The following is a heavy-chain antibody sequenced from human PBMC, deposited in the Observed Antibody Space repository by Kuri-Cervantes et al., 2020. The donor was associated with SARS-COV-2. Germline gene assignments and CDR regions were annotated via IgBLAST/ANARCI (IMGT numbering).Heavy chain of an antibody. J-gene: IGHJ5*02. CDR1: GGSFSGYY. CDR3: ARHRWFDP. V-gene: IGHV4-34*01. CDR2: INHSGST. D-gene: IGHD1-14*01. Sequence: SQTPSLTCAVYGGSFSGYYWSWIRQPPGKGLEWIGEINHSGSTNYNPSLKSRVTISVDTSKNQFPLKLSSVTAADTAVYYCARHRWFDPWGQGTLVTVSS.